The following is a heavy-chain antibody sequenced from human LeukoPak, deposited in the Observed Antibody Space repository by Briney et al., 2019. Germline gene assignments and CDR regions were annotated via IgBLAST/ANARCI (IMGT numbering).Heavy chain of an antibody. CDR2: TNPSGGST. CDR1: GYTFTNYY. V-gene: IGHV1-46*01. D-gene: IGHD2-15*01. Sequence: ASVKVSCKASGYTFTNYYMHWVRQAPGQGLEWIGITNPSGGSTSYAQKFQGRVTMTRDMSTSTVYMELSSLRSEDTAVYYCARGYCSGGSCYGYRNWFDPWGQGTLVTVSS. CDR3: ARGYCSGGSCYGYRNWFDP. J-gene: IGHJ5*02.